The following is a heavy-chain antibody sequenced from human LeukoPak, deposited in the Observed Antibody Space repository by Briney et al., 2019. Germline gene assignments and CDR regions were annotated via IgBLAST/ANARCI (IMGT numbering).Heavy chain of an antibody. J-gene: IGHJ4*02. CDR3: ARAYSGYDAGPFDY. Sequence: PGRSLRLSCAASGFTFSSYGMHWVRQAPGKGLEWVAVIWYDESNKYYADSVKGRFTISRDNSKNTLYLQMNSLRAEDTAVYYCARAYSGYDAGPFDYWGQGTLVTVSS. V-gene: IGHV3-33*01. D-gene: IGHD5-12*01. CDR2: IWYDESNK. CDR1: GFTFSSYG.